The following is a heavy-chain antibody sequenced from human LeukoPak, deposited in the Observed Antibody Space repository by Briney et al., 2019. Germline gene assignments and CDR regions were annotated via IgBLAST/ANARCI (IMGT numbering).Heavy chain of an antibody. V-gene: IGHV1-46*01. CDR1: GYTLTSNY. J-gene: IGHJ5*02. CDR3: ARDTTWDPRKGGYSYGYPWFDP. CDR2: ISPSGGST. Sequence: ASVKVSCKAFGYTLTSNYMHWVRQAPGQGPEWMGVISPSGGSTTYAQKFQGRVTMTRDTSISTAYMELSRLRSDDTAVYYCARDTTWDPRKGGYSYGYPWFDPWGQGTLVTASS. D-gene: IGHD5-18*01.